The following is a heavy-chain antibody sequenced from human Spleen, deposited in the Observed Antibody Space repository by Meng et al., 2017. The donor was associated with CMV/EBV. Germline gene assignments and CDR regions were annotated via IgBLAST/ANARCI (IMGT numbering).Heavy chain of an antibody. Sequence: SVKVSCKASGGTFGSNALSWVRQAPGQGLEWMGGIIPILGLSTYAQRFQGRVTITADKSTGTGYMEVPSLRFDDTAVYYCVTYQYDSGWTVDSWGQGTLVTVSS. V-gene: IGHV1-69*10. CDR2: IIPILGLS. CDR3: VTYQYDSGWTVDS. D-gene: IGHD3-16*01. J-gene: IGHJ4*02. CDR1: GGTFGSNA.